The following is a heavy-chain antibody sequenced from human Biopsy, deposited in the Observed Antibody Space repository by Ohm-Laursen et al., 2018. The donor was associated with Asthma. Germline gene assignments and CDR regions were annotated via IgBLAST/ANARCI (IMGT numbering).Heavy chain of an antibody. D-gene: IGHD2-15*01. V-gene: IGHV4-61*01. CDR3: ARVPTTLRYFDL. Sequence: TLSLTCPVSGGSVSSGSYYWSWIRQPPGKGLAWVSYISYSGSTDYNPSPKSRLTISMDTSKNQFSLKLSSVTAADTAVYYCARVPTTLRYFDLWGRGTLVTVSS. CDR2: ISYSGST. J-gene: IGHJ2*01. CDR1: GGSVSSGSYY.